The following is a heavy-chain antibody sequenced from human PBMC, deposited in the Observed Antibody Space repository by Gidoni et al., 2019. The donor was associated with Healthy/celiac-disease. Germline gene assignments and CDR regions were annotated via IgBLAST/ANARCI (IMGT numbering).Heavy chain of an antibody. J-gene: IGHJ5*02. Sequence: QLQLQESGPGLVKPSETLSLTCTVSGGSISSSSYYWGWIRQPPGKGLEWIGSIYYSGSTYYNPSLKSRVTISVDTSKNQFSLKLSSVTAADTAVYYCARGKTKDYYGSGRFDPWGQGTLVTVSS. V-gene: IGHV4-39*07. CDR1: GGSISSSSYY. D-gene: IGHD3-10*01. CDR3: ARGKTKDYYGSGRFDP. CDR2: IYYSGST.